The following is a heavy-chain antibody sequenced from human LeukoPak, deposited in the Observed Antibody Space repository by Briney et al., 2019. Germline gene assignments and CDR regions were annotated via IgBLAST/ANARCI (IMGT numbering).Heavy chain of an antibody. Sequence: GGSLRLSCAASGFTFSSYGMSWVRQAPGKGLEWVAFIRYDGSNKYYADSVKGRFTISRDNSKNTLYLQMNSLRAEDTAVYYCAKGGSTVTTRMECDYWGQGTLVTVSS. CDR3: AKGGSTVTTRMECDY. CDR2: IRYDGSNK. D-gene: IGHD4-17*01. CDR1: GFTFSSYG. V-gene: IGHV3-30*02. J-gene: IGHJ4*02.